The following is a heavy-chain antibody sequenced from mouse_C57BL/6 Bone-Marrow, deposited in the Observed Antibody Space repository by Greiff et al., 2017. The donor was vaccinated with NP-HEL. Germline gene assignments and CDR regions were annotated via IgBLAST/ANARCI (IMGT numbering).Heavy chain of an antibody. D-gene: IGHD1-1*01. CDR3: ARCYYYGSFAY. CDR1: GYTFTSYW. V-gene: IGHV1-64*01. CDR2: IHPNSGST. Sequence: QVQLQQPGAELVKPGASVKLSCKASGYTFTSYWMHWVKQRPGQGLEWIGMIHPNSGSTNYNEKFKSKATLTVDKSSSTAYMQLSSLTSDDSAVYYCARCYYYGSFAYWGQGTLVTVSA. J-gene: IGHJ3*01.